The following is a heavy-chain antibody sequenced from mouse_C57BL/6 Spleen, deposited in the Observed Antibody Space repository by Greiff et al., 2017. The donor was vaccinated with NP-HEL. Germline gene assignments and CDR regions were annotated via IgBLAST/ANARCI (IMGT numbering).Heavy chain of an antibody. CDR3: ARDRDGYKAWFAY. D-gene: IGHD2-3*01. CDR1: GYSITSGYY. CDR2: ISYDGSN. J-gene: IGHJ3*01. Sequence: EVQLQQSGPGLVKPSQSLSLTCSVTGYSITSGYYWNWIRQFPGNKLEWMGYISYDGSNNYNPSLKNRISITRDTSKNQFFLKLNSVTTEDTATYYCARDRDGYKAWFAYWGQGTLVTVSA. V-gene: IGHV3-6*01.